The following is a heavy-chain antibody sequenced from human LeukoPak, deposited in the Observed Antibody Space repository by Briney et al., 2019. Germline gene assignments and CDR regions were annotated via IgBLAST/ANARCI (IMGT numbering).Heavy chain of an antibody. Sequence: GGSLRLSCAASGFTFSSYGMHWVRQAPGKGLEWVAFIRYDGSNKYYADSVKGRFTISRDNSKNTLYLQMNSLRAEDTAVYYCARDMEVTFDYWGQGTLVTVSS. CDR1: GFTFSSYG. D-gene: IGHD5-18*01. CDR2: IRYDGSNK. CDR3: ARDMEVTFDY. V-gene: IGHV3-30*02. J-gene: IGHJ4*02.